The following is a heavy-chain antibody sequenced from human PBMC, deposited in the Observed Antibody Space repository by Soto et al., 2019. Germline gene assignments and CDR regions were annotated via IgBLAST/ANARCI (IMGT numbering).Heavy chain of an antibody. CDR2: IIPIFGTA. D-gene: IGHD4-17*01. Sequence: ASVKVSCKASGGTFSSYAISWVRQAPGQGLEWMGGIIPIFGTANYAQKFQGRVTITADESTSTAYTELSSLRSEDTAVYYCARDGRYGDYYFDYWGQGTLVTVSS. CDR1: GGTFSSYA. V-gene: IGHV1-69*13. J-gene: IGHJ4*02. CDR3: ARDGRYGDYYFDY.